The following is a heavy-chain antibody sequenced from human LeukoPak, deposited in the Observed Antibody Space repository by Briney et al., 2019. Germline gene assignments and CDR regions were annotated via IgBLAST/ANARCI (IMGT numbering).Heavy chain of an antibody. J-gene: IGHJ3*02. CDR3: ARESSYGDYDDSMAFDI. Sequence: GRSLRLSCAASGFTFSSYAMHWVRQAPGKGLEWVAVISYDGSNKYYADSVKGRFTISRDNSKNTLYLQMNSLRAEDTAVYYCARESSYGDYDDSMAFDIWGQGTMVTVSS. CDR2: ISYDGSNK. CDR1: GFTFSSYA. V-gene: IGHV3-30-3*01. D-gene: IGHD4-17*01.